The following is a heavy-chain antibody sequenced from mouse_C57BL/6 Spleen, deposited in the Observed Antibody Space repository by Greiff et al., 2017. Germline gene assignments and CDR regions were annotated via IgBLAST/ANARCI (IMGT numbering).Heavy chain of an antibody. Sequence: VQLQQSDAELVKPGASVKISCKVSGYTFTDHTIHWMKQRPEQGLEWLGYICPRDGSTKYNEKFKGKATLTADKSSSTAYMQLNSLTTKDAAVYYCARGNYNGSIHWYYDVWGTGTTVTVST. CDR3: ARGNYNGSIHWYYDV. V-gene: IGHV1-78*01. D-gene: IGHD1-1*01. CDR1: GYTFTDHT. CDR2: ICPRDGST. J-gene: IGHJ1*03.